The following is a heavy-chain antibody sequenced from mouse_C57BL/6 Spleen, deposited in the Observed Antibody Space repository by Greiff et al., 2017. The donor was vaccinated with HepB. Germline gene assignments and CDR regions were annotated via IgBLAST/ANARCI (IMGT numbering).Heavy chain of an antibody. Sequence: EVNVVESEGGLVQPGSSMKLSCTASGFTFSDYYMAWVRQVPEKGLEWVANINYDGSSTYYLDSLKSRFIISRDNAKNILYLQMSSLKSEDTATYYCARRYSNYANYFDYWGQGTTLTVSS. CDR2: INYDGSST. J-gene: IGHJ2*01. D-gene: IGHD2-5*01. V-gene: IGHV5-16*01. CDR1: GFTFSDYY. CDR3: ARRYSNYANYFDY.